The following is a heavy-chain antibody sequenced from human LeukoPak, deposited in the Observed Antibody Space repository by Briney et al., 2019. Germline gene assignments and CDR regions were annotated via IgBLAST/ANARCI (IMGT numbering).Heavy chain of an antibody. V-gene: IGHV3-21*01. CDR2: ISSSSSYI. J-gene: IGHJ4*02. D-gene: IGHD2-2*02. Sequence: PGGSLRLSCAASGFTFSSYSMNWVRQAPGKGLERVSSISSSSSYIYYADSVKGRFTISRDNAKNSLYLQMNSLRAEDTAVYYCARGGAVVVPAAIQSSDYWGQGTMVTVSS. CDR3: ARGGAVVVPAAIQSSDY. CDR1: GFTFSSYS.